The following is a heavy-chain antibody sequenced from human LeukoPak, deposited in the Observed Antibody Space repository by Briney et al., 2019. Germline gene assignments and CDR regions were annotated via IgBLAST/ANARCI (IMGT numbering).Heavy chain of an antibody. J-gene: IGHJ4*02. CDR2: IYYSGST. CDR3: AGTTSPTIFDY. CDR1: GGSISSYY. V-gene: IGHV4-59*08. Sequence: SETLSLTCTVSGGSISSYYRSWIRQPPGKGLEWIGYIYYSGSTNYNPSLKSRVTISVDTSKNQFSLKLSSVTAADTAVYYCAGTTSPTIFDYWGQGTLVTVSS. D-gene: IGHD1-1*01.